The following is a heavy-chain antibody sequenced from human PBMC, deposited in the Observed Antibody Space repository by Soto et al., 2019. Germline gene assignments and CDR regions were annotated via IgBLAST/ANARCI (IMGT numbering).Heavy chain of an antibody. Sequence: QVQLVQSGAEVKKPGASVKVSCKASGYTFTSYGISWVRQAPGQGLEWMGWISAYNGNTNYAQKLQGRVTMTTDTYTSTAYMELRSLRAADTAVYYCARDLRRGWELLLYAKEAFEIWGQGTMVTVSS. CDR3: ARDLRRGWELLLYAKEAFEI. J-gene: IGHJ3*02. CDR2: ISAYNGNT. CDR1: GYTFTSYG. D-gene: IGHD1-26*01. V-gene: IGHV1-18*01.